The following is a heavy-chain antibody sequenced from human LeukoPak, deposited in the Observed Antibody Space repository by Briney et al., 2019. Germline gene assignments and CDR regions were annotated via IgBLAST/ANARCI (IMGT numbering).Heavy chain of an antibody. CDR2: IYYSGST. CDR3: ARYDSGGYYYF. D-gene: IGHD3-22*01. J-gene: IGHJ4*02. CDR1: GGSISSGGYY. Sequence: SETLTLTCTVSGGSISSGGYYWSWIRQHPGEGLEWIGYIYYSGSTYYSPSLKSRVTISVDTSKNQFSLKMSSVTAADTAVYYCARYDSGGYYYFWGQGTLISVSS. V-gene: IGHV4-31*03.